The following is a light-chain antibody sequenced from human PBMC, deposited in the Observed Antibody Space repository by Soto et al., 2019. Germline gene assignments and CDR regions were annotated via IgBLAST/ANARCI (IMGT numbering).Light chain of an antibody. CDR3: QQSYGPPPT. CDR1: QSISTF. J-gene: IGKJ4*01. Sequence: DIQMTQSPSSLSASVGDRVTISCRPSQSISTFLNWYQQKPGKPPKLLIYSAYILQSGVPSRFSGSGSGTGFSLTIDGLQPEDFATYYCQQSYGPPPTFGGGTKVDIK. CDR2: SAY. V-gene: IGKV1-39*01.